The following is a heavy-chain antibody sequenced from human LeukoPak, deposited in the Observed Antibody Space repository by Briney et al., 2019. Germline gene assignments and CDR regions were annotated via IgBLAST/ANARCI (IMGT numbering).Heavy chain of an antibody. J-gene: IGHJ3*02. Sequence: PGGSLRLSCAASEFTFSSYWMSWVRQAPGKGLEWMGWISAYNGNTNYAQKFQGRLTMTTDTSTSTAYMELRSLGSDDTAVYYCARDWNYGLSNDCFDIWGQGTMVTVSS. V-gene: IGHV1-18*01. CDR1: EFTFSSYW. CDR3: ARDWNYGLSNDCFDI. D-gene: IGHD1-7*01. CDR2: ISAYNGNT.